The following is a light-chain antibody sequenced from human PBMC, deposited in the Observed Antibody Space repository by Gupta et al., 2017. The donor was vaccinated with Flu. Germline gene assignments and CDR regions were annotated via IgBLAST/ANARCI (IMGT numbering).Light chain of an antibody. J-gene: IGKJ2*01. V-gene: IGKV2-30*02. CDR2: KGS. CDR3: MQGTGWPSA. CDR1: RGRVHNNGNNY. Sequence: VTLGKPASISCSTSRGRVHNNGNNYLHRFQQRPGQSPRRLIYKGSNRDSRVPDRFSGSGSNTDFTLNIIRVEADDVGVYYCMQGTGWPSAFGQGTKLEI.